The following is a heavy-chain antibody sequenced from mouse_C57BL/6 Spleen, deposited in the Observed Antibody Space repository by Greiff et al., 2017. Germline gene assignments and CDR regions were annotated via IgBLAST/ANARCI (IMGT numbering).Heavy chain of an antibody. V-gene: IGHV1-42*01. CDR1: GYSFTGYY. Sequence: VQLQQSGPELVKPGASVKISCKASGYSFTGYYMNWVKQSPEKSLEWIGEINPSTGGTTYNQKFKAKATLTVAKSSSTAYMQLKSLTSEDSAVYYCARGVPYYFDYWGQGTTLTVSS. CDR3: ARGVPYYFDY. D-gene: IGHD2-14*01. J-gene: IGHJ2*01. CDR2: INPSTGGT.